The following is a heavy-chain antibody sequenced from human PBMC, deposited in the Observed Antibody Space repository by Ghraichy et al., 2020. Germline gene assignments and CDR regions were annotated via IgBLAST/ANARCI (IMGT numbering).Heavy chain of an antibody. CDR1: GGSISSGGYY. V-gene: IGHV4-31*03. Sequence: SETLSLTCTVSGGSISSGGYYWSWIRQHPGKGLEWIGYIYYSGSTYYNPSLKSRVTISVDTSKNQFSLKLSSVTAADTAVYYCARDQSATVTTWGGGYFDLWGRGTLVTVSS. CDR2: IYYSGST. J-gene: IGHJ2*01. D-gene: IGHD4-17*01. CDR3: ARDQSATVTTWGGGYFDL.